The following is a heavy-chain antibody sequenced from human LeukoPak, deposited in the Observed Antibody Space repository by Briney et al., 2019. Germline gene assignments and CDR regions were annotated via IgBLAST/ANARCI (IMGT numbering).Heavy chain of an antibody. CDR3: ARDKKYFGSRGYYLGFPSD. D-gene: IGHD3-22*01. J-gene: IGHJ4*02. CDR1: GVSVSTAY. CDR2: FHTSGNT. Sequence: SETLSLTCTVSGVSVSTAYWSWIRQPAGKGLEWIGRFHTSGNTNYNPSLETRVTLSVDASKNQFSLKLNSVTAADTAIYFCARDKKYFGSRGYYLGFPSDWGQGTLVTVSS. V-gene: IGHV4-4*07.